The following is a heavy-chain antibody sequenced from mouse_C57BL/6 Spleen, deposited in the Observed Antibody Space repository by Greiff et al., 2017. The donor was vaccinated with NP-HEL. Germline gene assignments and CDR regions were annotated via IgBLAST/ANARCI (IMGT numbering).Heavy chain of an antibody. D-gene: IGHD1-1*01. Sequence: QVQLQQPGAELVKPGASVKLSCKASGYTFTSYWMHWVKQRPGRGLEWIGRIDPNSGGTKYNEKFKSKATLTVDKPSSTAYMQLSSLTSEDSAVYYCARGGITTVVAHYAMDYWGQGTSVTVSS. CDR1: GYTFTSYW. V-gene: IGHV1-72*01. J-gene: IGHJ4*01. CDR2: IDPNSGGT. CDR3: ARGGITTVVAHYAMDY.